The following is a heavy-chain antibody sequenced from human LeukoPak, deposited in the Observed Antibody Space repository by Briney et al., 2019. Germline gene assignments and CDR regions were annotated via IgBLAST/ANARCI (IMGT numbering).Heavy chain of an antibody. Sequence: ASVKVSCKASGYTFTGYYMHWVRQAPGQGLEWMGWINPNSGGTNYAQKFQGWVTMTRDTSISTAYMELSRLRSDDTAVYYGARSALHCGGDCYFDYWGQGTLVTVSS. J-gene: IGHJ4*02. CDR2: INPNSGGT. CDR1: GYTFTGYY. CDR3: ARSALHCGGDCYFDY. D-gene: IGHD2-21*02. V-gene: IGHV1-2*04.